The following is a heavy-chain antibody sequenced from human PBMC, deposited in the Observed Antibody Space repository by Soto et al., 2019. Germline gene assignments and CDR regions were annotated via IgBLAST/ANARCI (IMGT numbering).Heavy chain of an antibody. D-gene: IGHD3-10*01. CDR1: GFTFNNYG. Sequence: QVQLLESGGGVVQPGRSLRLSCAASGFTFNNYGMHWVRQAPGKGLEWVVVISFDGRNSYYLDSVKGRFTISRDNSKNTLYLDMTILRPEDTAIYYCVKQTGSGSYYNAGSGGHFDSWGQGILVTVSS. CDR3: VKQTGSGSYYNAGSGGHFDS. V-gene: IGHV3-30*18. CDR2: ISFDGRNS. J-gene: IGHJ4*02.